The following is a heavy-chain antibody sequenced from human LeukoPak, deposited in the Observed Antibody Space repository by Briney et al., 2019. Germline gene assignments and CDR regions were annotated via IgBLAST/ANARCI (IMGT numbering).Heavy chain of an antibody. V-gene: IGHV4-39*01. CDR2: IYYSGST. CDR1: GGSISSSSYY. D-gene: IGHD5-18*01. CDR3: ARHEFVYSRHFDY. Sequence: PSETLSLTCTVSGGSISSSSYYWGWIRQPPGKGLEWIGSIYYSGSTYYNPSLKSRVTISVDTSKNQFSLKLSSVTAADTAVYYCARHEFVYSRHFDYWGQGTLVTVSS. J-gene: IGHJ4*02.